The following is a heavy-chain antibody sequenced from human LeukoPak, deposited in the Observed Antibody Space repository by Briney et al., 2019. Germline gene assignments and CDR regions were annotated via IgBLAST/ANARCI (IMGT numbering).Heavy chain of an antibody. V-gene: IGHV3-30*04. CDR3: ARGAYCGGDCYDGAFDI. J-gene: IGHJ3*02. CDR1: GFTFSSYA. CDR2: ISYDGSNK. Sequence: GGSLRLSCAASGFTFSSYAMHWVRQAPGKGLEWVAVISYDGSNKYYADSVKGRFTISRDNSKNTLYLQMNSLRAEDTAVYYCARGAYCGGDCYDGAFDIWGQGTMVTVSS. D-gene: IGHD2-21*02.